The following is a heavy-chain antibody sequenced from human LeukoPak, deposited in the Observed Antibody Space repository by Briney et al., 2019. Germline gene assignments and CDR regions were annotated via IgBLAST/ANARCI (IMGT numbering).Heavy chain of an antibody. CDR2: IYPGDSDT. Sequence: GESLKISCKGSGYSFTSYWIGWVRQMPGKGLEWMGIIYPGDSDTRCSPSFQGQVTISADKSINTAYLQWSSLKASDTAMYYCARRSPLRGDAFDIWGQGTMVTVSS. CDR1: GYSFTSYW. V-gene: IGHV5-51*01. J-gene: IGHJ3*02. CDR3: ARRSPLRGDAFDI. D-gene: IGHD3-10*01.